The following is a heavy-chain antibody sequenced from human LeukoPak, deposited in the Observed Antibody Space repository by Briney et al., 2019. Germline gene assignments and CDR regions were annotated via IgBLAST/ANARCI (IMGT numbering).Heavy chain of an antibody. D-gene: IGHD6-13*01. CDR3: ARDAFVAAAATSYDNYYHYYGMDV. J-gene: IGHJ6*02. Sequence: GGSLRLSCAASGFTFSSYSMNWVRQAPGKGLEWVSYISSSSSTIYYADSVKGRFTVSRDNAKNSLYLQMNSLRAEDTAVYYCARDAFVAAAATSYDNYYHYYGMDVWGQGTTVTVSS. V-gene: IGHV3-48*01. CDR1: GFTFSSYS. CDR2: ISSSSSTI.